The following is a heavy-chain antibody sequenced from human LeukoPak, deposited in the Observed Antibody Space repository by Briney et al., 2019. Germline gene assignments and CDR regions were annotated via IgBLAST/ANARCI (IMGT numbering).Heavy chain of an antibody. V-gene: IGHV3-30-3*01. CDR2: ISYDGSDK. J-gene: IGHJ6*02. CDR3: ARPAGTYDYSYGMDV. D-gene: IGHD6-19*01. Sequence: GGSLRLSCATSGFRFSSYGMHWVRQAPGKGLEWVAVISYDGSDKYYADSVKGRFTISRDNSKNTLYLQMNSLRAEDTAVYYCARPAGTYDYSYGMDVWGQGTTVTVSS. CDR1: GFRFSSYG.